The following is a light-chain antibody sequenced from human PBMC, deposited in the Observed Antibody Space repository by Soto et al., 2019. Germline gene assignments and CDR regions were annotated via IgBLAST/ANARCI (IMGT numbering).Light chain of an antibody. CDR1: QGISGY. CDR3: QQRSNWPWT. V-gene: IGKV3-11*01. J-gene: IGKJ1*01. CDR2: DAS. Sequence: EIVSTQSPGTLSLSPGERATLPCRASQGISGYLAWYQQNPGHDPRLIIYDASNRATGIPVRVSGSGSGTDYTLTITNLEPEEFAIYEGQQRSNWPWTFGPWTKVEIK.